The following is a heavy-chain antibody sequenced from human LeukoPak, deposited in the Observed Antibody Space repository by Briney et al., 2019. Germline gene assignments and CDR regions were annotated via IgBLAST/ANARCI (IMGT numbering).Heavy chain of an antibody. CDR1: GFPFSR. CDR2: INRDGSEK. CDR3: AGSDSIGSVDY. J-gene: IGHJ4*02. Sequence: GGPLRLSCAASGFPFSRMSWVRQAPGKGLEWVANINRDGSEKYYVDSVTGRFTISRDNTENSLSLQMNRLRAEDTAVYYCAGSDSIGSVDYWGRGTVITVTA. D-gene: IGHD3-10*01. V-gene: IGHV3-7*01.